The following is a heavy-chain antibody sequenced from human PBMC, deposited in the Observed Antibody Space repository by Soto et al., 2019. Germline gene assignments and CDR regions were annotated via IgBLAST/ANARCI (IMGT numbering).Heavy chain of an antibody. Sequence: GASVKVSCEASGYTFTSYGISWVRQAPGQGLEWMGWISAYNGNTNYAQKLQGRVTMTTDTSTSTAYMELRSLRSDDTAVYYCARGEVWFGELRPTFDYWGQGTLVTVSS. V-gene: IGHV1-18*01. CDR2: ISAYNGNT. CDR3: ARGEVWFGELRPTFDY. J-gene: IGHJ4*02. D-gene: IGHD3-10*01. CDR1: GYTFTSYG.